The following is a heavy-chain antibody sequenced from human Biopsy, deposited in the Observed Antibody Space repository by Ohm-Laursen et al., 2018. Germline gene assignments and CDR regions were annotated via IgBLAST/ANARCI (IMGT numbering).Heavy chain of an antibody. CDR1: GASLSSHY. D-gene: IGHD3-3*01. CDR3: AKGITVYGVVLPYYFDD. J-gene: IGHJ4*02. V-gene: IGHV4-59*11. CDR2: FYGSGNT. Sequence: GTLSLTWTVSGASLSSHYWSWIRQPPGKGLEWLGDFYGSGNTYYNPSLKSRVTISVDPSKNQFSLKLNAVTAADTAVYYCAKGITVYGVVLPYYFDDWGQGTLVTVSS.